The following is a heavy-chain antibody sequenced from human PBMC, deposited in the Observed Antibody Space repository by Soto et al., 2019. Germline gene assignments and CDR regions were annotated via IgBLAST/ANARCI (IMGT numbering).Heavy chain of an antibody. V-gene: IGHV3-48*01. J-gene: IGHJ5*02. CDR3: AKYRGFLDWFAP. CDR2: ISSSSSTI. D-gene: IGHD3-3*01. CDR1: GFTFSSYS. Sequence: PGGSLRLSCAASGFTFSSYSMNWVRQAPGKGLEWVSYISSSSSTIYYADSVKGRFTISRDNAKNSLYLQMNSLRAEDTAVYYCAKYRGFLDWFAPWGQGTLVTVSS.